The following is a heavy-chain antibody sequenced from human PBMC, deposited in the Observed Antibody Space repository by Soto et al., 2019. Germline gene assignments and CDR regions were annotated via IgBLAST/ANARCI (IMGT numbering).Heavy chain of an antibody. D-gene: IGHD3-10*01. Sequence: GGSLRLSCSTSGFTFSGYAMHWVRQAPGKGLEYVSVIANNGGNTYYADAVNGRFTISRDNSKNMLYLQMSSLRTEDTAVYYCVKALSARHNSAKAFDIWGQGTMVTVSS. J-gene: IGHJ3*02. V-gene: IGHV3-64D*06. CDR3: VKALSARHNSAKAFDI. CDR2: IANNGGNT. CDR1: GFTFSGYA.